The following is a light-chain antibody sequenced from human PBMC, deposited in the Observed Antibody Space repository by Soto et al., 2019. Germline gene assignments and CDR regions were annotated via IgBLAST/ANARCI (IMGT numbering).Light chain of an antibody. J-gene: IGLJ2*01. CDR1: SSDVGGYNY. Sequence: QSALTQPASVSGSPGQSITISCTGTSSDVGGYNYVSWYQQHPGRAPKLMIFEVSNRPSGVSHRFSGSKSGNTASLTISGLQAEDEADYYCASYTSTSTLVLFGGGTKLTVL. CDR3: ASYTSTSTLVL. CDR2: EVS. V-gene: IGLV2-14*01.